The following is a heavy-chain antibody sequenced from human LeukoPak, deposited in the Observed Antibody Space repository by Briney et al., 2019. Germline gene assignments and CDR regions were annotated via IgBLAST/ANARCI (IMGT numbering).Heavy chain of an antibody. J-gene: IGHJ3*02. Sequence: GGSLRLSCAVSGFXFRXXXXXWVXXXXXKXXEXVXXXYXGGANXHADSVKGRFIISRDNSKNTLYLQMNNLRAEDTAVYYCAREKKCSGGSCYGDAFDIWGQGTMVTVSS. V-gene: IGHV3-66*01. CDR1: GFXFRXXX. D-gene: IGHD2-15*01. CDR3: AREKKCSGGSCYGDAFDI. CDR2: XYXGGAN.